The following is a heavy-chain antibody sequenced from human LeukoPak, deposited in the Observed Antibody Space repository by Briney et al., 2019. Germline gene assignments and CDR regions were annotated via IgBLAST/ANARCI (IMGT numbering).Heavy chain of an antibody. V-gene: IGHV3-23*01. CDR1: GFTYSSYA. CDR3: AKGQKDEYYFDY. CDR2: ISGSGGST. J-gene: IGHJ4*02. Sequence: GGSLRLSCAASGFTYSSYAMSWVRQAPGKGLEWVSAISGSGGSTYYADSVKGRFTTSRDNSKNTLYLQMNSLRAEDTAVYYCAKGQKDEYYFDYWGQGTLVTVSS.